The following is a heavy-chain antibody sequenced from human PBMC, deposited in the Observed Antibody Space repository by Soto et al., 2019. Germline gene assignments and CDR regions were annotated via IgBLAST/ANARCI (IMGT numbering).Heavy chain of an antibody. CDR2: ISWNSDNI. Sequence: HPGGSLRLSCAASGFTFDDYAMHWVRQAPGKGLEWVSGISWNSDNIVYADSVKGRFTISRDNAKNSLYLQMNSLRAEDTASYYCAKDLYSNYGDAFDIWGQGTMVTVSS. V-gene: IGHV3-9*01. CDR3: AKDLYSNYGDAFDI. D-gene: IGHD4-4*01. J-gene: IGHJ3*02. CDR1: GFTFDDYA.